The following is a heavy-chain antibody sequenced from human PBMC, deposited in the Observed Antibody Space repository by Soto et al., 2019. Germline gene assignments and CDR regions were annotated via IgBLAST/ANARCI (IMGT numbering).Heavy chain of an antibody. Sequence: ESLKISCQGSGYIFANYWVGWVRQMPGKGLEWIGLLYPSESETRYRPSFEGQVTISADKSISTAYLQWRSLKASDTATYCCLSVFGGIRGMGLDVWGQGSTVTVS. CDR3: LSVFGGIRGMGLDV. D-gene: IGHD3-3*01. CDR2: LYPSESET. CDR1: GYIFANYW. J-gene: IGHJ6*02. V-gene: IGHV5-51*01.